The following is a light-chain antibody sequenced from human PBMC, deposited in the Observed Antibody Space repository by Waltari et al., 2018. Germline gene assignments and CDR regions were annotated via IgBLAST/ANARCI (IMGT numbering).Light chain of an antibody. Sequence: QSALTQPASVSGSPGQSITISCTGTSSDIGGLKYVSWYQQHSGEAPKLMIYEVSNRPAGVSCRFSGSQSGNTASLTISGLQVEYEAYYYCSSYTSTNTWVFGGGTKVTVL. V-gene: IGLV2-14*01. CDR2: EVS. CDR3: SSYTSTNTWV. J-gene: IGLJ3*02. CDR1: SSDIGGLKY.